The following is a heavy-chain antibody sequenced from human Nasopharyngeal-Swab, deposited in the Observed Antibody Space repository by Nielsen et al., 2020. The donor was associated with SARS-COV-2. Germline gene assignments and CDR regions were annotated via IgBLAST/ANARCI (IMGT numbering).Heavy chain of an antibody. D-gene: IGHD1-7*01. CDR1: GGTFSRYA. J-gene: IGHJ4*02. V-gene: IGHV1-69*13. CDR3: ARVCGSHWNYCY. CDR2: IIPIFGTA. Sequence: SVKVSCKASGGTFSRYAISWVRQAPGQGLEWMGGIIPIFGTANYAQKFQGRVTITADESTSTAYMELSSLRSEDTAVYYCARVCGSHWNYCYWGQGTLVTVSS.